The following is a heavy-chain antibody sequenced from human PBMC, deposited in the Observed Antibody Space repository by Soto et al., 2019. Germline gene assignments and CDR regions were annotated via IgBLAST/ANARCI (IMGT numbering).Heavy chain of an antibody. CDR2: ISSDGSQK. D-gene: IGHD3-10*01. CDR1: GIAFSGCG. J-gene: IGHJ2*01. V-gene: IGHV3-30*18. Sequence: QVQLVESGGGVVQPGKSLRLSCAASGIAFSGCGMFWVRQTPSKGLEWVAAISSDGSQKYYADSVKGRFTISRDNSKNTLYVQMNGLTTEDTAVYYCAKNIVRGHWYFDLWGRATLVTVSS. CDR3: AKNIVRGHWYFDL.